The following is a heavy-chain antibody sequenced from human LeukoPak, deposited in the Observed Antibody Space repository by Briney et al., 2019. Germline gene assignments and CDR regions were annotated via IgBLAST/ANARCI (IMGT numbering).Heavy chain of an antibody. CDR3: ARGTLAWYPRSCCYFDY. V-gene: IGHV1-46*01. J-gene: IGHJ4*02. Sequence: ASVNVSCKASGYTFTSYYMHWVRQAPGQGLEWMGIINPSGGSTSYAQKFQGRVTMTRDTSTSTVYMELSSLRSEDTAVYYCARGTLAWYPRSCCYFDYWGQGTLVTVSS. CDR1: GYTFTSYY. D-gene: IGHD6-13*01. CDR2: INPSGGST.